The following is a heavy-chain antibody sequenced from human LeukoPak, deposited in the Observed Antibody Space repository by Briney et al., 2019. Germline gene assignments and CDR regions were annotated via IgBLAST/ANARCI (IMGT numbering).Heavy chain of an antibody. CDR2: ISPYNANT. V-gene: IGHV1-18*01. CDR1: GYTFTSYG. CDR3: ARDRGSGSYYSQMDPPFDY. J-gene: IGHJ4*02. Sequence: RASVKVSCKASGYTFTSYGISWVRQAPGQGLEWMGWISPYNANTNYAQKLQGRVTMTTDTSTSTAYMELRSLRSDDTAVYYCARDRGSGSYYSQMDPPFDYWGQGTLVTVSS. D-gene: IGHD3-10*01.